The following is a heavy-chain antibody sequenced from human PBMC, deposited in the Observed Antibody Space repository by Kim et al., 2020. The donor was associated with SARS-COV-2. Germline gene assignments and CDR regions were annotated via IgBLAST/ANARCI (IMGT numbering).Heavy chain of an antibody. CDR1: DGSISTDY. CDR3: ARSYSNNWYWFDY. V-gene: IGHV4-59*01. Sequence: SETLSLTCIVSDGSISTDYWNWIRQPPGKGLEWVGSVYYNGRSRYNPSLKSRVTISVDASKNRFSLKVTSLTAADTAMYYCARSYSNNWYWFDYWGQGTLVTVSS. D-gene: IGHD6-13*01. J-gene: IGHJ4*02. CDR2: VYYNGRS.